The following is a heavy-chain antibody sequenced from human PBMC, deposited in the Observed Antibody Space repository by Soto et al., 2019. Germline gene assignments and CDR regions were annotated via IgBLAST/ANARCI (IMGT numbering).Heavy chain of an antibody. V-gene: IGHV4-34*01. J-gene: IGHJ6*02. D-gene: IGHD2-15*01. Sequence: SETLSLTCAVYGGSFSGYYWSWIRQPPGKGLEWIGEINHSGSTNYNPSLKSRVTISVDTSKNKFSLKLSSVTAADTAVYYCARRRGVVTGINYYYGMDVWGQGTTVTVSS. CDR3: ARRRGVVTGINYYYGMDV. CDR1: GGSFSGYY. CDR2: INHSGST.